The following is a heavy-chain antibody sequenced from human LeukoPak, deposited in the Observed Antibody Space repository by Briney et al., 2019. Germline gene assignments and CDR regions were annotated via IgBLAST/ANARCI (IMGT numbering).Heavy chain of an antibody. CDR2: INSGGTT. D-gene: IGHD3-16*01. CDR1: GDSISSSNLY. J-gene: IGHJ5*02. V-gene: IGHV4-39*01. CDR3: ARQMGAHIFINSYDP. Sequence: PSETLSLTCSVSGDSISSSNLYWGWIRQAPGKGLEWIANINSGGTTYYNPSLKSRVTISVDTSKSQFSLKLYSVTAADTAVYYCARQMGAHIFINSYDPWGQGTLVTVSS.